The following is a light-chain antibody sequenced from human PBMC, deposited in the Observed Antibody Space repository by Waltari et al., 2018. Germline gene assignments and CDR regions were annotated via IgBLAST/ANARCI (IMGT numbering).Light chain of an antibody. CDR2: DFS. CDR3: SSFTTSGTLV. V-gene: IGLV2-14*03. CDR1: SSDIGAYNY. J-gene: IGLJ2*01. Sequence: QSALTQPASVSGSPGQSITISCTGTSSDIGAYNYVSWYHQHPGKAPKLLISDFSNRPSGVSNRFSGSKSGNTASLTISGLQAEDEADYYCSSFTTSGTLVFGGGAKLTVL.